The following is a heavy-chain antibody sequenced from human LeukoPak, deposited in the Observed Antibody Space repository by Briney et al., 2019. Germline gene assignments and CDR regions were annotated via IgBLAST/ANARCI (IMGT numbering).Heavy chain of an antibody. Sequence: SVKVSCKASGGTFSSYAISWVRQAPGQGLEWMGGIIPIFGTANYAQKFQGRVTITADKSMSTAYLELSSLRSEDTAVYYCAHQESGAAVAHPGTFDYWGQGTLVTVSS. J-gene: IGHJ4*02. V-gene: IGHV1-69*06. CDR2: IIPIFGTA. CDR1: GGTFSSYA. D-gene: IGHD6-19*01. CDR3: AHQESGAAVAHPGTFDY.